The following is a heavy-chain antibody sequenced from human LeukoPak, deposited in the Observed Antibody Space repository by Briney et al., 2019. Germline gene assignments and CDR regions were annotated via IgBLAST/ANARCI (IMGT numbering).Heavy chain of an antibody. J-gene: IGHJ4*02. Sequence: GASLRLSCAASGFTFSSYAMSWVRQAPGKGLEWVSAISGSGGSTYYADSVKGRFTISRDNSKNTLYLQMNSLRTEDTAVYYCAKGSYDSSSYYYFLDFFVYWGQGTLVTVSS. CDR2: ISGSGGST. CDR3: AKGSYDSSSYYYFLDFFVY. CDR1: GFTFSSYA. D-gene: IGHD3-22*01. V-gene: IGHV3-23*01.